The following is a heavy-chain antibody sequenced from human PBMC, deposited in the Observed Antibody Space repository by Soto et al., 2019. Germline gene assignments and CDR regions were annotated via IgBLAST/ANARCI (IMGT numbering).Heavy chain of an antibody. Sequence: GGSLRLSCAASGFTFSSYSMNWVRQAPGKGLEWVSSISSSSSYIYYADSVKGRFTISRDNAKNSLYLQMNSLRAEDTAVYYCARVVPHPRYYYGMDVWGQGTTVTVSS. D-gene: IGHD6-6*01. J-gene: IGHJ6*02. CDR3: ARVVPHPRYYYGMDV. CDR1: GFTFSSYS. CDR2: ISSSSSYI. V-gene: IGHV3-21*01.